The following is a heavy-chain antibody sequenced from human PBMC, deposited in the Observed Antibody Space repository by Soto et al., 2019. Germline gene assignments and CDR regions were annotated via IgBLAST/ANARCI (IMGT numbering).Heavy chain of an antibody. CDR2: ISYDGSNK. Sequence: GGSLRLSCAASGFTFSSYGMHWVRQAPGKGLEWVAVISYDGSNKYYADSVEGRFTISRDNSKNTLYLQMNSLRAEDTAVYYCAKGIYGEYGDDAFDIWGQGTMVTVSS. CDR1: GFTFSSYG. V-gene: IGHV3-30*18. D-gene: IGHD4-17*01. CDR3: AKGIYGEYGDDAFDI. J-gene: IGHJ3*02.